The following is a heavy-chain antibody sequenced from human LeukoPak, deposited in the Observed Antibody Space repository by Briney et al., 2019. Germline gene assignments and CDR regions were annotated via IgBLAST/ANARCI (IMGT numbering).Heavy chain of an antibody. D-gene: IGHD3-22*01. CDR2: ISAYNGNT. CDR1: GYTFTSYG. Sequence: ASVKVSCKASGYTFTSYGISWVRQAPGQGLEWMGWISAYNGNTNYAQKLQGRVTMTTDTSTSTAYMELRSLRPDDTAVYYCARVNSYYDSSGYLLYYFDYWGQGTLVTVSS. J-gene: IGHJ4*02. CDR3: ARVNSYYDSSGYLLYYFDY. V-gene: IGHV1-18*01.